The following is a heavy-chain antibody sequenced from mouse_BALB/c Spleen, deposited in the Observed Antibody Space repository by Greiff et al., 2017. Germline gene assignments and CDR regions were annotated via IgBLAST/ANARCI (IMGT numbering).Heavy chain of an antibody. Sequence: EVKLVESGGGLVQPGGSLKLSCAASVFTFSSYGMSWVRQTPDKRLELVATINSNGGSTYYPDSVKGRFTISRDNAKNTLYLQMSSLKSEDTAMYYCARDSLIYDAMDYWGQGTSVTVSS. V-gene: IGHV5-6-3*01. D-gene: IGHD1-1*01. CDR2: INSNGGST. J-gene: IGHJ4*01. CDR3: ARDSLIYDAMDY. CDR1: VFTFSSYG.